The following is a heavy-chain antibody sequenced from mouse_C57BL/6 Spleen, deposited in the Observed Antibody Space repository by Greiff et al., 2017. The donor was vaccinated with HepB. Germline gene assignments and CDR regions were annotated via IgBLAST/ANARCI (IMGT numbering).Heavy chain of an antibody. CDR2: ISNGGGST. D-gene: IGHD2-3*01. V-gene: IGHV5-12*01. J-gene: IGHJ2*01. CDR1: GFTFSDYY. CDR3: ARRDDGYYVLDY. Sequence: EVQVVESGGGLVQPGGSLKLSCAASGFTFSDYYMYWVRQTPEKRLEWVAYISNGGGSTYYPDTVKGRFTISRDNAKNTLYLQMSRLTAEDTAMYYCARRDDGYYVLDYWGQGTTLTVSS.